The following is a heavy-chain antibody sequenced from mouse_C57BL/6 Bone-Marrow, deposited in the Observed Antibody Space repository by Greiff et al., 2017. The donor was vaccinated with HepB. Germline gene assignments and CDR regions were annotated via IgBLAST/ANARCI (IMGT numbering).Heavy chain of an antibody. CDR1: GYTFTSYW. J-gene: IGHJ1*03. CDR3: ARSLNYYGRGPWYFDV. D-gene: IGHD1-1*01. Sequence: QVQLQQPGAELVRPGTSVKLSCKASGYTFTSYWMHWVKQRPGQGLEWIGVIDPSDSYTNYNQKFKGKATLTVDTSSSTAYMQLSSLTSEDSAVYYCARSLNYYGRGPWYFDVWGTGTTVTVSS. CDR2: IDPSDSYT. V-gene: IGHV1-59*01.